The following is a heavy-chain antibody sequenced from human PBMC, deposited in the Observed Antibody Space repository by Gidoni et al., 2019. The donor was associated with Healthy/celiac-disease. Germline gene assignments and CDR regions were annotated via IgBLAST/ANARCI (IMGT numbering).Heavy chain of an antibody. Sequence: QVQLQESGPGLVKPSQTLSLTCTVSGGSISRGDYSWSWIRQPPGKGLEWIGYIYYSGSTYYNPSLKSRVTISVDTSKNQFSLKLSSVTAADTAVYYCAREGYCSSTSCPLGVWGKGTTVTVSS. V-gene: IGHV4-30-4*01. CDR1: GGSISRGDYS. CDR3: AREGYCSSTSCPLGV. J-gene: IGHJ6*04. CDR2: IYYSGST. D-gene: IGHD2-2*01.